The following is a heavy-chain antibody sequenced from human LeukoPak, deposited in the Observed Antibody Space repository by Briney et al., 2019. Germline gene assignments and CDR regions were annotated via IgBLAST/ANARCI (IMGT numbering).Heavy chain of an antibody. CDR3: ARDVIIYDSSGSMIGPGFDP. CDR1: GGSISSGGYY. J-gene: IGHJ5*02. V-gene: IGHV4-31*03. CDR2: IYYSGST. Sequence: SETLSLTCTVSGGSISSGGYYWSWIRQHPGKGLEWIGYIYYSGSTYYNPSLKSRVTISVDTSKNQFSLRLSSVTAADTAVYYCARDVIIYDSSGSMIGPGFDPWGQGTLVTVSS. D-gene: IGHD3-22*01.